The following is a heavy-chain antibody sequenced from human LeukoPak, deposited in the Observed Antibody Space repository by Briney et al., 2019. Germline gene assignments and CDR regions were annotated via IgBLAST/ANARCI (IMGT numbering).Heavy chain of an antibody. J-gene: IGHJ5*02. CDR3: ARRMRAIAVASRFDP. CDR1: GGFFGGYY. Sequence: SETLSLTCAVYGGFFGGYYWSWIRQPPGKGLEWIGEINHSGSTNYNPSLKSRVTISVDTSKNQFSLKLSSVTAADTAVYYCARRMRAIAVASRFDPWGQGTLVTVSS. D-gene: IGHD6-19*01. CDR2: INHSGST. V-gene: IGHV4-34*01.